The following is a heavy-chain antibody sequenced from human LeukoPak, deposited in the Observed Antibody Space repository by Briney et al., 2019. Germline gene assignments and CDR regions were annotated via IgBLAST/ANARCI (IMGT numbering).Heavy chain of an antibody. J-gene: IGHJ4*02. D-gene: IGHD2-2*01. Sequence: SQTLSLTCTVSGGSISSGGYYWSWIRQPPGKGLEWIGEINHSGSTNYNPSLKSRVTISVDTSKNQFSLKLSSVTAADTAVYYCARLIPDCSSTSCYGYWGQGTLVTVSS. V-gene: IGHV4-30-2*01. CDR1: GGSISSGGYY. CDR3: ARLIPDCSSTSCYGY. CDR2: INHSGST.